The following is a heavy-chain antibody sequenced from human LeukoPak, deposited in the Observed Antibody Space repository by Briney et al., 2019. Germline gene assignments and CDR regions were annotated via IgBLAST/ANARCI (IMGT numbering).Heavy chain of an antibody. J-gene: IGHJ4*02. CDR1: GGSVSSLY. Sequence: SETLSLTCLVSGGSVSSLYWHWIRQSPEKGLEWVGYAYSTGGAKYNPSLKNRVTMSFDTPKNQFSLKLTSVTAADTAVYFCARSCGGYVLDEWGQGTLAVVSS. CDR2: AYSTGGA. D-gene: IGHD5-12*01. V-gene: IGHV4-59*02. CDR3: ARSCGGYVLDE.